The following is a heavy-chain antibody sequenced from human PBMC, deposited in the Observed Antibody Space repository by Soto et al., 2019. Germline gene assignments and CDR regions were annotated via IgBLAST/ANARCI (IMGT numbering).Heavy chain of an antibody. V-gene: IGHV1-69*02. CDR2: IIPILGIA. D-gene: IGHD3-22*01. J-gene: IGHJ4*02. CDR3: ARGVKHGSSGYYPDY. Sequence: QVQLVQSGAEVKKPGSSVKVSCKASGGTFSSYTISWVRQAPGQGLEWMGRIIPILGIANYAQKFQGRVTITAEKSTSTAYMELSSLRSEDTAVYYCARGVKHGSSGYYPDYWGQGTLVTVSS. CDR1: GGTFSSYT.